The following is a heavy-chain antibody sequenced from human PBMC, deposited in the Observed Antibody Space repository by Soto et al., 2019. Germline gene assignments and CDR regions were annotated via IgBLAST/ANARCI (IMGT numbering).Heavy chain of an antibody. CDR2: ISWNSGQL. CDR1: GFNFENYA. CDR3: AKDKSTGEYSYYRYMDV. D-gene: IGHD4-17*01. J-gene: IGHJ6*03. Sequence: EVLLVESGGGLVQPDRPLRLSCEASGFNFENYAMHWVRQAPGKGLEWVSAISWNSGQLDHAGSVRGRFTISRDNGKNSLYLEMNSLRPDDTALYFCAKDKSTGEYSYYRYMDVWGRGTTVIVSS. V-gene: IGHV3-9*01.